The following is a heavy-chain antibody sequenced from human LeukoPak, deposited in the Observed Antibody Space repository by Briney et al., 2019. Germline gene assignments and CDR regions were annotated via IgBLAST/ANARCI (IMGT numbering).Heavy chain of an antibody. CDR3: AKPIARGRFLTLDY. CDR2: IRYDGSNK. J-gene: IGHJ4*02. Sequence: PGGSLRLSCAASGFTLGSHAMHWVRQAPGKGLEWVAFIRYDGSNKYYADSVKGRFTISRDNSKNTLYLQMNSLRAEDTAVYYCAKPIARGRFLTLDYWGQGTLVTVSS. V-gene: IGHV3-30*02. D-gene: IGHD3-10*01. CDR1: GFTLGSHA.